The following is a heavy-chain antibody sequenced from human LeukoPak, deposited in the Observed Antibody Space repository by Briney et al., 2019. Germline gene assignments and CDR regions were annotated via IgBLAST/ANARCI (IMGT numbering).Heavy chain of an antibody. D-gene: IGHD4-17*01. CDR2: ISGSGGST. Sequence: GGSLRLSCAASGFTFSDYYMSWIRQAPGKGLEWVPAISGSGGSTYYADSVKGRFTISRDNSKNTLYLQMNSLRAEDTAVYYCAHYGDYAVNWFDPWGQGTLVTVSS. J-gene: IGHJ5*02. V-gene: IGHV3-23*01. CDR1: GFTFSDYY. CDR3: AHYGDYAVNWFDP.